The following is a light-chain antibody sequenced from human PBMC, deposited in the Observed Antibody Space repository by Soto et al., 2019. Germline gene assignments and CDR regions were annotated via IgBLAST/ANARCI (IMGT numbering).Light chain of an antibody. V-gene: IGKV1-5*01. CDR2: AAS. CDR3: QQTYTCLST. J-gene: IGKJ1*01. Sequence: DTGLTPSPSTLAASGGGRGTIACLASQAISSWLAWYQQKSGTAPKLLIYAASTMHTGVPSRFSGRGSGTDFTLTISNLQREDFAVYFCQQTYTCLSTFGQGTKV. CDR1: QAISSW.